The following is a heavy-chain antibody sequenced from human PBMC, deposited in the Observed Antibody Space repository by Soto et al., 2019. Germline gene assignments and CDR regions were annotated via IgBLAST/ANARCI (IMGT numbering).Heavy chain of an antibody. CDR1: GFTFSSYA. V-gene: IGHV3-23*01. Sequence: LRLSCAASGFTFSSYAMSWVRQAPGKGLEWVSAISGSGGSTYYADSVKGRFTISRDNSKNTLYLQMNSLRAEDTAVYYCAKAPEGRSWYSFDYWGQGTLVTVSS. D-gene: IGHD6-13*01. CDR2: ISGSGGST. J-gene: IGHJ4*02. CDR3: AKAPEGRSWYSFDY.